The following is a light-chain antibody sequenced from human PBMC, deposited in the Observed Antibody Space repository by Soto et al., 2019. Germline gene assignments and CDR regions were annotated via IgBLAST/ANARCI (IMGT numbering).Light chain of an antibody. CDR2: GAS. CDR1: QSVSSN. Sequence: EIVMTQSPATLSVSPGERATLSCRASQSVSSNLAWYQQKPGQAPRLLIYGASTRATASPARCSGSGSGTEFSLTISSLQSEDVAVYYCQQYNNCPPRLTFGGGTKVEIK. CDR3: QQYNNCPPRLT. V-gene: IGKV3-15*01. J-gene: IGKJ4*01.